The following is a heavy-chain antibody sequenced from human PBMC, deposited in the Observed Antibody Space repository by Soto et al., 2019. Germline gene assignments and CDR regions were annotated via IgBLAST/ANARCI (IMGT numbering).Heavy chain of an antibody. Sequence: ASVKVSCKASGYIFTGYYMHWVRQAPGQGLEWMGWINPNSGDTNYTQKFQGWVTMTRDTSISTAYMELSRLRSDDTAVYYCATSRISIAVAGETEYYFDYRGQGTLVTVSS. J-gene: IGHJ4*02. CDR1: GYIFTGYY. D-gene: IGHD6-19*01. CDR3: ATSRISIAVAGETEYYFDY. V-gene: IGHV1-2*04. CDR2: INPNSGDT.